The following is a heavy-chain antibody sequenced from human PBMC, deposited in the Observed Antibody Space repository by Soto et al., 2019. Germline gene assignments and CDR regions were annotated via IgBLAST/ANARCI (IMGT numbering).Heavy chain of an antibody. CDR2: IYTGGTT. V-gene: IGHV3-66*01. CDR1: GFTVSTYY. CDR3: ARVESGYDYYYYYYMDL. D-gene: IGHD5-12*01. J-gene: IGHJ6*03. Sequence: EVQLVESGGGLVQPGGSLRLSCAASGFTVSTYYMTWVRQAPGMGLEWVSVIYTGGTTYYAYSVKGRFTISRDNSKNTLYLQMHSLRAEDTAVYYCARVESGYDYYYYYYMDLWGKGTTVTVSS.